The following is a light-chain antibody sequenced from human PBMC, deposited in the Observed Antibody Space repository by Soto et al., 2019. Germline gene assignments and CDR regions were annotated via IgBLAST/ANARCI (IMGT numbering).Light chain of an antibody. CDR3: CSYAGSYTAL. Sequence: QAVLTQPRSVSGSPGQSFTISCTGTISDVGGYNYVSWYQQHPGKAPKLMIYDVSKRPSGVPDRFSGSKSGNTASLTISGLQAQDEADYYCCSYAGSYTALFGGGTKVTVL. J-gene: IGLJ2*01. CDR1: ISDVGGYNY. V-gene: IGLV2-11*01. CDR2: DVS.